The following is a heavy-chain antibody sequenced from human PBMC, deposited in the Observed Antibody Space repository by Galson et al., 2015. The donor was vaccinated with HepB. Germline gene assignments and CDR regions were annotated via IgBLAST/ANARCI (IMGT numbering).Heavy chain of an antibody. Sequence: SLRLSCAASGFIFSRYNINWVRQAPGKGLEWVSSISSSGTSIYYADSVNGRFTISRDNARNSLYLQMNTLRAEDTAVYYCARGGGAPTGTLSSRGPPNPYYYFMDVWGTGTTVTVSS. CDR3: ARGGGAPTGTLSSRGPPNPYYYFMDV. J-gene: IGHJ6*03. CDR2: ISSSGTSI. D-gene: IGHD1-1*01. CDR1: GFIFSRYN. V-gene: IGHV3-21*01.